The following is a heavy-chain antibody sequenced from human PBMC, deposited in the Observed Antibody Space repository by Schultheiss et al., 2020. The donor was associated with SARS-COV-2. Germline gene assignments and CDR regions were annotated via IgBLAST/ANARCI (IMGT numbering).Heavy chain of an antibody. V-gene: IGHV4-59*12. J-gene: IGHJ5*02. CDR2: VYYSGST. CDR3: ARDSSSWYKGWFDP. D-gene: IGHD6-13*01. CDR1: GGSISSYY. Sequence: SETLSLTCTVSGGSISSYYWSWIRQPPGKGLEWIGYVYYSGSTYYNPSLKSRVTISVVTSKNQFSLKLSSVTAADTAVYYCARDSSSWYKGWFDPWGQGTLVTVSS.